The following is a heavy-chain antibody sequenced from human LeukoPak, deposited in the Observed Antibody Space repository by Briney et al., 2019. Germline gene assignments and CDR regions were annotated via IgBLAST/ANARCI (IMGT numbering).Heavy chain of an antibody. V-gene: IGHV3-30-3*01. CDR2: ISYDGSNK. CDR3: ARDRSGSWVFDY. J-gene: IGHJ4*02. CDR1: GFTFSSYA. Sequence: PGGSLRLSCAASGFTFSSYAMHWVRQAPGKGLEWVAVISYDGSNKYYADSVKGRFTISRDNSKNTLYLQMNSLRAEDTAVYYCARDRSGSWVFDYWGQGTLVTVSS. D-gene: IGHD3-10*01.